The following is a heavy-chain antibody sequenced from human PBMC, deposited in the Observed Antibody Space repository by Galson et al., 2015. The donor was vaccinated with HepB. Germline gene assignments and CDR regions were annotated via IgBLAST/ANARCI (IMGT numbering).Heavy chain of an antibody. V-gene: IGHV3-23*01. J-gene: IGHJ5*02. D-gene: IGHD6-13*01. CDR3: VKDPLWYSSSWYPNWFDP. CDR2: ISASADGT. CDR1: GFTFSNYA. Sequence: SLRLSCAASGFTFSNYAMSWVRQAPGKGLEWVSGISASADGTYYADSVKGRFTISRDNSKNTLYLQMNSLRAEDTAVYYCVKDPLWYSSSWYPNWFDPWGQGTLVTVSS.